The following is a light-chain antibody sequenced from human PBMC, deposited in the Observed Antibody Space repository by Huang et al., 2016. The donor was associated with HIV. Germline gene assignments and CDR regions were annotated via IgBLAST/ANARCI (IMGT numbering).Light chain of an antibody. CDR3: QQYYKTPLT. CDR2: CAS. Sequence: DIVMTQSPDSLAVSLGEMATITCKSSRSVFHSTNKNNYVAWYQHKPGQPPKLLLYCASARESGVPDRFNGSGSGTDFTFTISSLQAEDVALYYCQQYYKTPLTFGGGTRVELK. CDR1: RSVFHSTNKNNY. J-gene: IGKJ4*01. V-gene: IGKV4-1*01.